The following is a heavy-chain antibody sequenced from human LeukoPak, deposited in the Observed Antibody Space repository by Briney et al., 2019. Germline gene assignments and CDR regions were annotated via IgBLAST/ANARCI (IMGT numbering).Heavy chain of an antibody. V-gene: IGHV4-30-4*01. CDR1: GGSISSGDYY. CDR3: AGDRSVVGAGDAFDI. CDR2: IYYSGST. Sequence: SETLSLTCTVSGGSISSGDYYWSWIRQPPGKGLEWIGYIYYSGSTYYNPSLKSRVTISVDTSKNQFSLKLSSVTAADTAVYYCAGDRSVVGAGDAFDIWGQGTMVTVSS. J-gene: IGHJ3*02. D-gene: IGHD1-26*01.